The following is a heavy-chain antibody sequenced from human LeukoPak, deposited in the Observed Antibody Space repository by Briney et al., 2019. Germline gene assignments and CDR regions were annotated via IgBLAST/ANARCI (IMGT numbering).Heavy chain of an antibody. CDR2: IGGSDGGT. CDR1: GSTFSSYV. V-gene: IGHV3-23*01. J-gene: IGHJ6*03. Sequence: GGSLRLSCASSGSTFSSYVMTWVRQAPGKGLEWVSAIGGSDGGTYYADSVKGRFTISRDNSNNMLYLQMNSLRAEDTAVYFCAKDYRHGDYYHYMDVWGKGTTVTVSS. D-gene: IGHD3-16*02. CDR3: AKDYRHGDYYHYMDV.